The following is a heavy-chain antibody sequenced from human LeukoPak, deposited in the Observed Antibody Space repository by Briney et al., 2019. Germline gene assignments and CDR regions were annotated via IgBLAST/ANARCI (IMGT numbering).Heavy chain of an antibody. CDR3: ARGIAVAGIKWFDP. V-gene: IGHV5-51*01. D-gene: IGHD6-13*01. CDR1: GYSFSSHW. Sequence: GESLKISCKASGYSFSSHWIGWVRQMPGKSLEWMGIISPGDSDTRYSPSFQGQVTISADKSISTAHLQWSSLKASDTAMYYCARGIAVAGIKWFDPWGQGTLVTVSP. J-gene: IGHJ5*02. CDR2: ISPGDSDT.